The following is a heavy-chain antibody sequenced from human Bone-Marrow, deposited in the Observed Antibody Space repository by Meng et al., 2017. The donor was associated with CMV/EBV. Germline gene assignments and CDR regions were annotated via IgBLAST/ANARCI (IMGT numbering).Heavy chain of an antibody. J-gene: IGHJ4*01. CDR3: ARGGGGGYHFDY. Sequence: GSLRLSCAVNGGSFSGYYWRWIRQAPGEGLDWVGYIYYSGSTYYKPSLKSRVTMSLNASKRQFSLKLTSVTAADTAVYYCARGGGGGYHFDYWGRGTLVTVSS. CDR2: IYYSGST. V-gene: IGHV4-59*01. D-gene: IGHD3-16*02. CDR1: GGSFSGYY.